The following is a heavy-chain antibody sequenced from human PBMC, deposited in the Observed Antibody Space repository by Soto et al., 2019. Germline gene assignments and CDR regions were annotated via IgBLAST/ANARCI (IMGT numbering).Heavy chain of an antibody. J-gene: IGHJ6*02. CDR1: GFKFSSFW. Sequence: GGSLRLSCTAYGFKFSSFWMSWVRQTPGGGLEWVANIKQDGSEESYADSVRGRFTISRDNAKDSLYLQMNSLRSEDTAVYYCARALYCTNGVCAPLTSYYGMDVWGQGTTVTVSS. V-gene: IGHV3-7*05. CDR3: ARALYCTNGVCAPLTSYYGMDV. D-gene: IGHD2-8*01. CDR2: IKQDGSEE.